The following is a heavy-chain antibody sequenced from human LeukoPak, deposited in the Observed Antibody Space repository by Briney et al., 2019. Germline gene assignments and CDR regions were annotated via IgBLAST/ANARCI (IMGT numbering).Heavy chain of an antibody. Sequence: NLGESLKISCKGSGYRFTSYWIGWVRQMPGKGLEWMGMIYCGDSDSRYSPSFQGQVTISVDKSISTAYLQWSSLKASDTAMYYCARLHDSSGYYDAFGIWGQGTMVTVSS. J-gene: IGHJ3*02. CDR1: GYRFTSYW. CDR2: IYCGDSDS. CDR3: ARLHDSSGYYDAFGI. D-gene: IGHD3-22*01. V-gene: IGHV5-51*01.